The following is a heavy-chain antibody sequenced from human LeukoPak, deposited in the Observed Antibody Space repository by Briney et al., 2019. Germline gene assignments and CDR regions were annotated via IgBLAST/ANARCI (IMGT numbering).Heavy chain of an antibody. V-gene: IGHV3-7*04. D-gene: IGHD5-24*01. J-gene: IGHJ4*02. CDR1: GFPFSSYW. CDR3: TRVGYIDEGIDY. CDR2: IKQDGSKK. Sequence: GGSLRLSCVASGFPFSSYWMTWVRQAPGRGLEWVANIKQDGSKKSYVDSVKGRFTISRDNAKNSLYLQMNSLRAEDTAIYYCTRVGYIDEGIDYWGQGTLVTVSS.